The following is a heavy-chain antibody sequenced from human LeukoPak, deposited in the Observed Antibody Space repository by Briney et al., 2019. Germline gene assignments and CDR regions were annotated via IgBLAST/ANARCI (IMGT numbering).Heavy chain of an antibody. Sequence: GSLRLSCAASGFTFSSYGMSWVRQAPGKGLEWIGSIYYSGSTYYNPSLKSRVIISVDTSKNQFSLKLSSVTAADTAVYYCARHLDYYGSGSYYSPPDYWGQGTLVTVSS. CDR2: IYYSGST. D-gene: IGHD3-10*01. CDR1: GFTFSSYG. V-gene: IGHV4-39*01. CDR3: ARHLDYYGSGSYYSPPDY. J-gene: IGHJ4*02.